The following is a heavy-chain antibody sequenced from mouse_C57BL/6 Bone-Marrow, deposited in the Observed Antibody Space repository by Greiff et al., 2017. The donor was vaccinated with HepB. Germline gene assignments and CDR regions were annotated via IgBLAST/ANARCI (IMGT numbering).Heavy chain of an antibody. CDR1: GYTFTSYW. V-gene: IGHV1-64*01. D-gene: IGHD1-1*01. Sequence: QVQLQQPGAELVKPGASVKLSCKASGYTFTSYWMHWVKQRPGQGLEWIGMIHPNSGSTNYNEKVKSKATLTVDKSSSTAYMQLSSLTSEDSAVYYCARRGGSSSFDYWGQGTTLTVSS. CDR2: IHPNSGST. CDR3: ARRGGSSSFDY. J-gene: IGHJ2*01.